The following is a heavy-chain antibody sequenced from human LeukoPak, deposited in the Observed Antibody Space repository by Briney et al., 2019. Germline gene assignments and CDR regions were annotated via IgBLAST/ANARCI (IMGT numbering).Heavy chain of an antibody. D-gene: IGHD4-17*01. CDR2: IIPIFGTA. J-gene: IGHJ4*02. V-gene: IGHV1-69*13. Sequence: ASVNVSCKASGGTFSSYAISWVRQAPGQGLEWMGGIIPIFGTANYAQKFQGRVTITADESTSTAYMELSSLRSEDTAVYYCARGYGDYVLGYHTNWGQGTLVTVSS. CDR3: ARGYGDYVLGYHTN. CDR1: GGTFSSYA.